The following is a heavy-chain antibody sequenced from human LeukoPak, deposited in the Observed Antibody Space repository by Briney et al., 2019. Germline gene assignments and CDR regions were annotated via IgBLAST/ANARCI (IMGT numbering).Heavy chain of an antibody. J-gene: IGHJ6*03. CDR1: GFTFSKHS. D-gene: IGHD3-10*01. CDR2: MRFDGSNE. V-gene: IGHV3-30*02. Sequence: PGGSLTLSCAPSGFTFSKHSKKWVREAPGEGVEWVAFMRFDGSNENYADSVNGRFTISRDTSKNTLYLQMNSLRAEDTAVYYCAKRGSYYYYMDVWGKGTTVTVSS. CDR3: AKRGSYYYYMDV.